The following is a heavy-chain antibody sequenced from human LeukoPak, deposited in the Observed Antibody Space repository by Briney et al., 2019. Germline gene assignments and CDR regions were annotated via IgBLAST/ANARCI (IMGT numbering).Heavy chain of an antibody. D-gene: IGHD3-22*01. CDR3: AKAGGWHYDSSGYPEN. CDR2: VQYDGSNQ. Sequence: PGGSLRLSCTASGFTFSSYGMHWVRQAPGKGLEWVAYVQYDGSNQQYADSVKGRFSISRDNSKNTLYLQMNSLRAEDTAVYYCAKAGGWHYDSSGYPENWGQGTLVTVSS. CDR1: GFTFSSYG. J-gene: IGHJ4*02. V-gene: IGHV3-30*02.